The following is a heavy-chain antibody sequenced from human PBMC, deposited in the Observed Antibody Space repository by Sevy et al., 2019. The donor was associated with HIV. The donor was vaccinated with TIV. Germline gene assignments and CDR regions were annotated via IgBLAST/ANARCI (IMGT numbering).Heavy chain of an antibody. J-gene: IGHJ6*02. D-gene: IGHD4-4*01. V-gene: IGHV1-2*06. CDR1: GYTFTGYY. Sequence: ASVKVSCKASGYTFTGYYIHWVRQAPGQGLEWMGRINPNSGGTSYSQNFQGRVTMTRDTSINTAYMELSRLRSDDTAVYYCARRDENSDYFGHSYGMDVWGQGTMVTVSS. CDR2: INPNSGGT. CDR3: ARRDENSDYFGHSYGMDV.